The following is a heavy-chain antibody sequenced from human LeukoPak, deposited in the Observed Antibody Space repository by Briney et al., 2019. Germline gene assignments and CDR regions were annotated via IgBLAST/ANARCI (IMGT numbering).Heavy chain of an antibody. V-gene: IGHV5-51*01. Sequence: GESLKISCKGSGYSFTSYLIGWVRQMPGKGLEWMGIIYPGDSDTRYSPSFQGQVTISADKSISTAYLQWSNLKASDTAMYYCVRLHSSSSGQFDYWGQGTLVTISS. CDR2: IYPGDSDT. D-gene: IGHD6-6*01. CDR3: VRLHSSSSGQFDY. J-gene: IGHJ4*02. CDR1: GYSFTSYL.